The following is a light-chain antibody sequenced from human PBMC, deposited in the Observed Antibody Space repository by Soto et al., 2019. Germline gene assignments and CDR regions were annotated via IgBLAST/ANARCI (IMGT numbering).Light chain of an antibody. Sequence: DIVMTQSPDSLAVSLGERATINCKSSQSVLYTSNNKNYLAWYQQKPGHPPKVLIYCASTLESGVPDRFSGSGSGTDFTLTIISLQAEDVAVYYCQQYYTTPRTFGQGTKVEIK. CDR1: QSVLYTSNNKNY. CDR2: CAS. J-gene: IGKJ1*01. CDR3: QQYYTTPRT. V-gene: IGKV4-1*01.